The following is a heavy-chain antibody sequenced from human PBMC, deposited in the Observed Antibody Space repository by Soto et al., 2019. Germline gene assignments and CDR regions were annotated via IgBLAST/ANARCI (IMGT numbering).Heavy chain of an antibody. J-gene: IGHJ5*02. Sequence: QLQLQESGPGLVKPSETLSLTCPVSGGSISSSSYYWGWIRQPPGKGLEWIGSIYYSGSTYYNPSLKSRVTISVDTSKSQYSLKLSSVAAADTAVYYCARLLIDIVVVPAAIDPWGQGTLVTVSS. CDR1: GGSISSSSYY. CDR3: ARLLIDIVVVPAAIDP. CDR2: IYYSGST. D-gene: IGHD2-2*01. V-gene: IGHV4-39*01.